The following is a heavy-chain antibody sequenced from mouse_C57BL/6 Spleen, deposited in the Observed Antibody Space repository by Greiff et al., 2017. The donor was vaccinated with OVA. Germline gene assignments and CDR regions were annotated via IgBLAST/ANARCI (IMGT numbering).Heavy chain of an antibody. D-gene: IGHD3-2*02. Sequence: EVHLVESGGGLVKPGGSLKLSCAASGFTFSSYAMSWVRQTPEKRLEWVATISDGGSYTSYPANVKGRFTISSDNAKNNLYLQMSHLKAEDTAMYYCARDEGTAQAPAWFAYWGQGTLVTVSA. V-gene: IGHV5-4*01. J-gene: IGHJ3*01. CDR1: GFTFSSYA. CDR3: ARDEGTAQAPAWFAY. CDR2: ISDGGSYT.